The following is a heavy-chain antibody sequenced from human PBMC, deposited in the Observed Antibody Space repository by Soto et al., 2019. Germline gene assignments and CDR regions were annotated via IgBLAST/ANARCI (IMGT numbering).Heavy chain of an antibody. Sequence: QVQMVQSANEVKRPGASVKVSCKASGYTFTTYGISWVRQAPGQGLEWMGWISAYYGDTKYAPKVQGRVTLTRDISTNTAYMELRSLRSDDTAIYFCVRISVDVPEWGQGTLITVSP. V-gene: IGHV1-18*01. CDR3: VRISVDVPE. CDR1: GYTFTTYG. CDR2: ISAYYGDT. D-gene: IGHD5-12*01. J-gene: IGHJ4*02.